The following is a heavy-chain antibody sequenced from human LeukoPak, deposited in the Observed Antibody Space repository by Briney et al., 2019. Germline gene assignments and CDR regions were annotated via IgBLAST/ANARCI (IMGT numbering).Heavy chain of an antibody. CDR1: GFTFSSYW. CDR2: INNDGSST. V-gene: IGHV3-74*01. CDR3: VGNSEEYVRGSYRYADAFDI. D-gene: IGHD3-16*02. J-gene: IGHJ3*02. Sequence: GGSLRLSCAASGFTFSSYWMHWVRQAPGKGLVWVSHINNDGSSTDYADSVKGRFSISRDNAKNTLFLQMSSLRGEDTAVYYCVGNSEEYVRGSYRYADAFDIWGQGTMVTVTS.